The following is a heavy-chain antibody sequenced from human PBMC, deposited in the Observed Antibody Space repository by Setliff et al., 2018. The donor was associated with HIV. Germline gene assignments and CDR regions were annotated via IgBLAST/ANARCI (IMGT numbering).Heavy chain of an antibody. Sequence: SETLSLTCTVSGGTISSGGYYWSWIRLPAGKGLEWIGQIHTTGSTNYNPSLKSRVTISVDTSKNQFSLNLSSVTAADTAVYYCARSRPRSMDFYMDVWGKGTTVTVSS. D-gene: IGHD2-8*01. CDR1: GGTISSGGYY. CDR3: ARSRPRSMDFYMDV. V-gene: IGHV4-61*09. J-gene: IGHJ6*03. CDR2: IHTTGST.